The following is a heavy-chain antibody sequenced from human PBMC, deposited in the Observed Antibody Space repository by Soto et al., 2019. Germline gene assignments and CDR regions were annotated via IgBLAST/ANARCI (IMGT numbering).Heavy chain of an antibody. Sequence: QVQLVQSGAEVKKPGSSVKVSCKASGGTFSSYAISWVRQAPGQGLEWMGGIIPIFGTADYAQKFQGRVTIPADESTRTGNMELSSLRSEDTAVYYCASHYDSSGYYYRGLDYWGQGTLVTVSS. CDR1: GGTFSSYA. CDR3: ASHYDSSGYYYRGLDY. D-gene: IGHD3-22*01. CDR2: IIPIFGTA. V-gene: IGHV1-69*12. J-gene: IGHJ4*02.